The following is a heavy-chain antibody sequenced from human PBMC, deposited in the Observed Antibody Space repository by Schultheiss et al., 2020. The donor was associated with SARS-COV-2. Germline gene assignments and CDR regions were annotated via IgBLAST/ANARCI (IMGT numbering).Heavy chain of an antibody. CDR2: IVVGSGNT. Sequence: SVKVFCKASGFTFTSSAVQWVRQARGQRLEWIGWIVVGSGNTNYAQKFQERVTITRDMSTSTAYMELSSLRSEDTAVYYCARDLLYYYYGMDVWGQGTTVTGSS. D-gene: IGHD2-8*02. CDR1: GFTFTSSA. V-gene: IGHV1-58*01. J-gene: IGHJ6*02. CDR3: ARDLLYYYYGMDV.